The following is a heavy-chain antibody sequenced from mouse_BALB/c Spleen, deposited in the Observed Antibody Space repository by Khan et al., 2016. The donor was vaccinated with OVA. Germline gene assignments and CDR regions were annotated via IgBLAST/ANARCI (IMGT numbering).Heavy chain of an antibody. Sequence: QVQLQQPGAELVRPGASVKLSCKASAYIFTDYWMNWVKQRPGQGLEWIGMIDPSDSETHYNQIFKDKATLTVDKSSSTAYMQLSSLTSEDSAVYYCARCLMEAMDYWGQGTSVTGSS. CDR2: IDPSDSET. CDR3: ARCLMEAMDY. CDR1: AYIFTDYW. J-gene: IGHJ4*01. V-gene: IGHV1-61*01.